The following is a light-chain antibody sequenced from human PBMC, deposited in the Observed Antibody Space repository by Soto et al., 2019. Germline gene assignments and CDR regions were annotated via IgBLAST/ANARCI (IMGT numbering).Light chain of an antibody. CDR2: GSS. V-gene: IGLV1-40*01. CDR1: RSNIGAGYD. CDR3: QSYDSSLSGSYV. Sequence: QSVLTQPPSVSGAPGQRVTISCTGSRSNIGAGYDVHWYQQLPRTAPKLLIYGSSNRPSGVPDRFSGSKSGTSASLAITGLQAEDEADYYCQSYDSSLSGSYVFGTGTKLTVL. J-gene: IGLJ1*01.